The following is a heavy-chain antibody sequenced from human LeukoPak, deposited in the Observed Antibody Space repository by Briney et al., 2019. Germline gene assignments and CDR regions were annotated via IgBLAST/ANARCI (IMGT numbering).Heavy chain of an antibody. J-gene: IGHJ2*01. CDR1: GYSISSGYY. V-gene: IGHV4-38-2*02. CDR3: ATPSIAARPSWYFDL. Sequence: SETLSLTCTVSGYSISSGYYWGWIRQPPGKGLEWIGSIYHSGSTYYNPSLKSRVIISVDTSKNQFSLKLSSVTAADTAVYYCATPSIAARPSWYFDLWAVAPWSLSPQ. D-gene: IGHD6-6*01. CDR2: IYHSGST.